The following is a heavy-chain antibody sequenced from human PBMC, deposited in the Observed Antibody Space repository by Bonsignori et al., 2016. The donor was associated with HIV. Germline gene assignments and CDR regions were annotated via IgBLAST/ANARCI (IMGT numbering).Heavy chain of an antibody. CDR3: ARGHSSGYYEYFQH. V-gene: IGHV4-30-4*01. D-gene: IGHD3-22*01. Sequence: PGKGLEWIGYIYYSGSTYYNPSLKSRVTISVDTSKNQFSLKLSSVTAADTAVYYCARGHSSGYYEYFQHWGQGTLVTVSS. CDR2: IYYSGST. J-gene: IGHJ1*01.